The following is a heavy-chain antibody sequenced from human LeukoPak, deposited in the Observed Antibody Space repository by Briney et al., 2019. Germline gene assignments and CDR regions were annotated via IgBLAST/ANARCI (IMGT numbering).Heavy chain of an antibody. D-gene: IGHD3-9*01. CDR3: AKVGLRYFDWLFYFDY. V-gene: IGHV3-9*01. J-gene: IGHJ4*02. CDR2: ISWNSGSI. CDR1: GFTFDDYA. Sequence: GGSLRLSCAASGFTFDDYAMDWVRQAPGRGLEWVSGISWNSGSIGYADSVKGRFTISRDNAKNSLYLQMNSLRAEDTALYYCAKVGLRYFDWLFYFDYWGQGTLVTVSS.